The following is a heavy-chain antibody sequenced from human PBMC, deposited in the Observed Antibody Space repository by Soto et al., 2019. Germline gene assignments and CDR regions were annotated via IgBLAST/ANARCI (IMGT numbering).Heavy chain of an antibody. Sequence: SETLSLTCTVSGGSISSGGYYWSWIRQHPGKGLEWIGYIYYSGSTYYNPSLKSRVTISVDTSKNQFSLKLSSVTAADTAVYYCASGGGVEFSNWFDPWGQGTLVTVSS. CDR3: ASGGGVEFSNWFDP. CDR2: IYYSGST. D-gene: IGHD3-16*01. J-gene: IGHJ5*02. CDR1: GGSISSGGYY. V-gene: IGHV4-31*03.